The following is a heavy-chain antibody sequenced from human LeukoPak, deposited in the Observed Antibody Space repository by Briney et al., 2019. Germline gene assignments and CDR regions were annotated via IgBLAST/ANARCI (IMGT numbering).Heavy chain of an antibody. CDR3: AKDGVVIVATGSY. D-gene: IGHD5-12*01. CDR1: GFTFSSYA. V-gene: IGHV3-23*01. Sequence: GGSLRLSCAASGFTFSSYAMSWVRQAPGKGLEWVSAISGSGGSTYCADSVKGRFTISRDNSKNTLYPQMNSLRAEDTAVYYCAKDGVVIVATGSYWGQGTLVTVSS. J-gene: IGHJ4*02. CDR2: ISGSGGST.